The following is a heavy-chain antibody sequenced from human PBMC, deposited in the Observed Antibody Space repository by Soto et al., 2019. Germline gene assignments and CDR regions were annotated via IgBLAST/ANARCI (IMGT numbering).Heavy chain of an antibody. CDR2: ISGSGGIS. J-gene: IGHJ5*02. Sequence: GGSLRLSCAASGFTFNSFAMNWVRQAPGRGLEWVSIISGSGGISYYSDSVRGRFTISRDNSKSTLYLQMNDLRDDDTAVYYCATRYSTGWSRYNWFGPWGQGTLVTV. CDR3: ATRYSTGWSRYNWFGP. V-gene: IGHV3-23*01. CDR1: GFTFNSFA. D-gene: IGHD6-19*01.